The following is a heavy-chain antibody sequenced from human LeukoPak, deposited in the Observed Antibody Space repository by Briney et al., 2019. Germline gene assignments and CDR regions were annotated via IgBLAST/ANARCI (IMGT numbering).Heavy chain of an antibody. CDR3: AGSGLVFNFDY. Sequence: GGSLRLSCAASGFTVSSNYMSWVRQAPGKGLEWVSVIYSGSSTYYADSVKGRFTISRDNSKNTLYLQMNSLRAEDTAVYYCAGSGLVFNFDYWGQGTLVTVSS. D-gene: IGHD6-19*01. V-gene: IGHV3-66*02. CDR1: GFTVSSNY. J-gene: IGHJ4*02. CDR2: IYSGSST.